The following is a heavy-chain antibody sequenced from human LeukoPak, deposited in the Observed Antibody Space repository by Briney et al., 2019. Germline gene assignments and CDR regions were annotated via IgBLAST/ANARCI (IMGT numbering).Heavy chain of an antibody. V-gene: IGHV1-2*02. Sequence: ASVKVSCKASGYTFTSYYMHWVRQAPGQGLEWMGWINPNSGGTNYAQKFQGRVTMTRDTSISTAYMELSRLRSDDTAVYYCASLSGYCSGGSCNDYWGQGTLVTVSS. CDR3: ASLSGYCSGGSCNDY. J-gene: IGHJ4*02. CDR1: GYTFTSYY. CDR2: INPNSGGT. D-gene: IGHD2-15*01.